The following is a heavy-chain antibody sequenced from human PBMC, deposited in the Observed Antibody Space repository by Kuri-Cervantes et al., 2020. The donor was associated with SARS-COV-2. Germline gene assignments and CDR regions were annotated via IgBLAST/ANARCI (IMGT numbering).Heavy chain of an antibody. J-gene: IGHJ4*02. D-gene: IGHD1-26*01. Sequence: GESLKISCAGFGFTFSDYSMSWIRQAPGKGLEWVSYISSSGSTIYYADSVKGRFTISRDNSKNSLYLQMNSLRAEDTAVYYCARDSPLVGATWKYFDYWGQGTLVTVSS. CDR2: ISSSGSTI. CDR3: ARDSPLVGATWKYFDY. V-gene: IGHV3-11*04. CDR1: GFTFSDYS.